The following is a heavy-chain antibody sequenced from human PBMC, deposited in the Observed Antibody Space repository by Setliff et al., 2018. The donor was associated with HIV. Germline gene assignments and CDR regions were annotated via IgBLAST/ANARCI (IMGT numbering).Heavy chain of an antibody. Sequence: PSETLSLTCTVSGGSISSFYWTWIRQPPGKGLEWIGFVYSTGSINYSPSFRGRLTISLDTSENQFSLHLTSVTAADTAVYYCARAEGGAYNSLPYFDSWGPGALVTVSS. CDR3: ARAEGGAYNSLPYFDS. CDR1: GGSISSFY. D-gene: IGHD1-1*01. J-gene: IGHJ4*02. CDR2: VYSTGSI. V-gene: IGHV4-59*01.